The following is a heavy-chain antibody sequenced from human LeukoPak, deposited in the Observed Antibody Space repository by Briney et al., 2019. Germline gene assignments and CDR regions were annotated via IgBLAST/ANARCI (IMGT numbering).Heavy chain of an antibody. CDR1: GFTFSDYY. D-gene: IGHD6-6*01. Sequence: GGSLRLSCAASGFTFSDYYMSWMRQAPGKGLEWVSYISSSGSTIYYADSVKGRFTISRDNAKNSLYLQMNSLRAEDTAVYYCARNEYSSSSGGMDVWGQGITVTVSS. CDR2: ISSSGSTI. CDR3: ARNEYSSSSGGMDV. V-gene: IGHV3-11*01. J-gene: IGHJ6*02.